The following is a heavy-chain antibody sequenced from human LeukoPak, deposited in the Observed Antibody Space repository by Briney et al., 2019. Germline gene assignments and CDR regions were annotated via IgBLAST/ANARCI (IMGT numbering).Heavy chain of an antibody. CDR1: AFTFSTHW. CDR2: IKEDGSEI. J-gene: IGHJ4*02. Sequence: GGSLRLSCAASAFTFSTHWMSWVRQAPGKGLEWVANIKEDGSEINYVDSVKGRFTISRDNAKNSLYLQMNSLRVEDTAVYYCARDRGYSSFDYWGQGTLVTVSS. CDR3: ARDRGYSSFDY. D-gene: IGHD3-22*01. V-gene: IGHV3-7*01.